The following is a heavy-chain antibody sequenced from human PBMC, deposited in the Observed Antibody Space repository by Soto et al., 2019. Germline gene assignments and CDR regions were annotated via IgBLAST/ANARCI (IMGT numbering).Heavy chain of an antibody. CDR2: IYYSGST. Sequence: SETLSLTCTVSGGSISSYYWSWIRQPPGKGLEWIGYIYYSGSTNYNPSLKSRVTISVDTPKNQFSLKLSSVTAADTAVYYCARDRFLKSPPEINWFDPWGQGTLVTVSS. CDR1: GGSISSYY. CDR3: ARDRFLKSPPEINWFDP. V-gene: IGHV4-59*01. J-gene: IGHJ5*02. D-gene: IGHD3-3*01.